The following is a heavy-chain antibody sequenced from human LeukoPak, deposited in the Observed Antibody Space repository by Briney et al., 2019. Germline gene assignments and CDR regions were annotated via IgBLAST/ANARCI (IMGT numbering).Heavy chain of an antibody. D-gene: IGHD3-9*01. J-gene: IGHJ6*03. CDR2: IIPIFGTA. Sequence: SVKVSCKASGGTFSSYAISWVRQAPGQGLEWMGGIIPIFGTANYAQKFQGRVTITADESTSTAYMELSSLRSEDTAVYYCASSPYDILTGYGTYYYYYMDVWSKGTTVTVSS. CDR1: GGTFSSYA. V-gene: IGHV1-69*13. CDR3: ASSPYDILTGYGTYYYYYMDV.